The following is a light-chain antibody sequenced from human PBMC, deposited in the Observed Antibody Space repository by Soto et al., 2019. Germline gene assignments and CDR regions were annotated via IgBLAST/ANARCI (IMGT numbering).Light chain of an antibody. CDR1: QSVYRSY. V-gene: IGKV3-20*01. CDR3: QQYDTSPIT. Sequence: EIVLTQSPGTLSLSPGERATLSCRASQSVYRSYLAWYQQHPGQAPRLLIHGASIRATGIPDRFSGSGSGTYCTLTISRLEPEECAVYYCQQYDTSPITFGQGTRLEIK. CDR2: GAS. J-gene: IGKJ5*01.